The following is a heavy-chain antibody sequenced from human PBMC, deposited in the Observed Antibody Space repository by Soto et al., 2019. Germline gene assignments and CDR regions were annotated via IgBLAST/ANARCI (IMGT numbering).Heavy chain of an antibody. J-gene: IGHJ2*01. CDR3: ARQYPSFFFQAEDGIRGARTVSAFLLNRSSDL. Sequence: GKGLEWIGEINHSGSTNYNPSLKSRVTISVDTSKNQFSLKLSSVTAADTAVYYCARQYPSFFFQAEDGIRGARTVSAFLLNRSSDL. V-gene: IGHV4-34*01. CDR2: INHSGST. D-gene: IGHD2-15*01.